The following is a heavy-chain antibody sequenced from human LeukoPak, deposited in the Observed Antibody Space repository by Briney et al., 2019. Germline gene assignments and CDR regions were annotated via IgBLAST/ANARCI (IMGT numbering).Heavy chain of an antibody. V-gene: IGHV3-23*01. Sequence: PGGSLRLSCAASGFTVSSNYMSWVRQAPGKGLEWVSGISSSGGYTYYADSVKGRFTISRDNSKNTLYLQMNSLRTEDTAVYYCARSVSSRFTSPRRPYYFDSWGQGTLVTVSS. CDR3: ARSVSSRFTSPRRPYYFDS. CDR2: ISSSGGYT. J-gene: IGHJ4*02. CDR1: GFTVSSNY. D-gene: IGHD2-2*01.